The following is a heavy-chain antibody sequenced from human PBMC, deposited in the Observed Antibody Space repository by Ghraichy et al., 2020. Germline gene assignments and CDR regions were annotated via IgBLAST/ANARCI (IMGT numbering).Heavy chain of an antibody. CDR2: IVSNDEE. Sequence: SGPTLVKPTETLTLTCTVSGFSLSNARMGVGWFRQPPGKALEWLAHIVSNDEESSGTSLKTRLTISKDTSKSQVVLTMTNMDPVDTATYYCARGQSGYGGDDHWGQGRLVTVSS. J-gene: IGHJ4*02. CDR1: GFSLSNARMG. V-gene: IGHV2-26*01. D-gene: IGHD5-12*01. CDR3: ARGQSGYGGDDH.